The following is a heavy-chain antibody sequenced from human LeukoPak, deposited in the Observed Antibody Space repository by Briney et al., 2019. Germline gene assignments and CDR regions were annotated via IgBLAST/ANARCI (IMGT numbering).Heavy chain of an antibody. CDR2: INPNSGGT. CDR3: ARGEYTYGYDY. Sequence: ASVKVSCKASGYTFTGYYMHWVRQTPGQGLEWVGWINPNSGGTNYAQKFQGRVTMTRDTSISTAYMELSRLRSDDTAFYYCARGEYTYGYDYWGQGTLVTVSS. CDR1: GYTFTGYY. J-gene: IGHJ4*02. D-gene: IGHD5-18*01. V-gene: IGHV1-2*02.